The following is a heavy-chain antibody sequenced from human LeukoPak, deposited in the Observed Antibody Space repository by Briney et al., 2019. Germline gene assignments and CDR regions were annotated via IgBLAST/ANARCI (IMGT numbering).Heavy chain of an antibody. Sequence: TSETLSLTCAVYGGSFSGYYWSWIRQPPGKGLEWIGEINHSGSTNYNPSLKSRVTISVDTSKNQFSLKLSSVTAADTAVYYCARVDTAMGYYYYYMDVWGKGTTVTVSS. CDR1: GGSFSGYY. J-gene: IGHJ6*03. CDR2: INHSGST. CDR3: ARVDTAMGYYYYYMDV. V-gene: IGHV4-34*01. D-gene: IGHD5-18*01.